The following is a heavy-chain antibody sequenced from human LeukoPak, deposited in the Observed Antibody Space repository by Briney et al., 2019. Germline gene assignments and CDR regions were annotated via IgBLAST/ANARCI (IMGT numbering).Heavy chain of an antibody. Sequence: GASVKVSCKASGYTFTGYYMHWVRQAPGQGLEWMGWINPNSGGTNYAQKFQGRVTMTRDTSISTAYMELSRLRSEDTAVYYCATDLLSMVRGVRVDYWGQGTLVTVSS. CDR2: INPNSGGT. CDR3: ATDLLSMVRGVRVDY. CDR1: GYTFTGYY. J-gene: IGHJ4*02. D-gene: IGHD3-10*01. V-gene: IGHV1-2*02.